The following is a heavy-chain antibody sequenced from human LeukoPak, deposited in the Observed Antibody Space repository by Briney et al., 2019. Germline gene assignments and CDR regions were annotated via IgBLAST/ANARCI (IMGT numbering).Heavy chain of an antibody. CDR2: IYYSGST. CDR3: ARELAAALDY. V-gene: IGHV4-34*09. J-gene: IGHJ4*02. CDR1: GGSFSGNY. D-gene: IGHD2-15*01. Sequence: SETLSLTCAVYGGSFSGNYWSWIRQHPGKGLEWIGYIYYSGSTYYNPSLKSRVTISVDTSKNQFSLKLSSVTAADTAVYYCARELAAALDYWGQGTLVTVSS.